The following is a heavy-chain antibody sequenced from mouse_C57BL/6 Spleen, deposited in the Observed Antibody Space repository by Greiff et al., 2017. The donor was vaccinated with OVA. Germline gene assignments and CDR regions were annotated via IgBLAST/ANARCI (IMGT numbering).Heavy chain of an antibody. CDR3: ARGYYGYEGYFDV. CDR2: ISYDGSN. D-gene: IGHD2-2*01. Sequence: EVKLQESGPGLVKPSQSLSLTCSVTGYSITSGYYWNWIRQFPGNKLEWMGYISYDGSNNYNPSLKNRISITRDTSKNQFFLKLNSVTTEDTATYYCARGYYGYEGYFDVWGTGTTVTVSS. V-gene: IGHV3-6*01. CDR1: GYSITSGYY. J-gene: IGHJ1*03.